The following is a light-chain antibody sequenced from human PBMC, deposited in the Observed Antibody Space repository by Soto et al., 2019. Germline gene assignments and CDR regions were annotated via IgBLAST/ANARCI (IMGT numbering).Light chain of an antibody. CDR1: SSDVGGYNY. J-gene: IGLJ3*02. V-gene: IGLV2-14*01. CDR2: EVS. CDR3: SSYTNRSTVV. Sequence: QSALTQPASVSGSPGQSITIFCTGTSSDVGGYNYVSWYQQHPGKAPKLMIYEVSNRPSGVSNRFSGSKSGNTASLTISGLQAEDEADYYCSSYTNRSTVVFGGGTKLTVL.